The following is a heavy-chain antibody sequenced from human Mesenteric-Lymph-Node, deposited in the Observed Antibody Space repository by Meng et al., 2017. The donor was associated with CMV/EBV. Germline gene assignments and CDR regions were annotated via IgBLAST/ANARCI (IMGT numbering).Heavy chain of an antibody. Sequence: GGSLRLSCAASGFTFSNYEMNWVRQAPGKGLEWVSYISSSGSTIYYADSVKGRFTISRDNAKNSLYLQMNSLRAEDTAVYYCARDSLPPRRPFDYWGQGTLVTVSS. D-gene: IGHD5/OR15-5a*01. J-gene: IGHJ4*02. CDR2: ISSSGSTI. CDR1: GFTFSNYE. CDR3: ARDSLPPRRPFDY. V-gene: IGHV3-48*03.